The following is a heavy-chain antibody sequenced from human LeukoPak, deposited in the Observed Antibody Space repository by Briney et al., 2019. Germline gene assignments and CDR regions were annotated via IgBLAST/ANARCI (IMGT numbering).Heavy chain of an antibody. D-gene: IGHD3-10*01. CDR3: ARGIGSARFRADRDY. V-gene: IGHV1-2*02. J-gene: IGHJ4*02. CDR1: GYTFTGYY. CDR2: INPNSGGT. Sequence: GASVKVSCKASGYTFTGYYMHWVRQAPGQGLEWMGWINPNSGGTNYAQKFQGRVTMTRDTSISTAYLELSRLRSEDTAVYYCARGIGSARFRADRDYWGQGTLVTVSS.